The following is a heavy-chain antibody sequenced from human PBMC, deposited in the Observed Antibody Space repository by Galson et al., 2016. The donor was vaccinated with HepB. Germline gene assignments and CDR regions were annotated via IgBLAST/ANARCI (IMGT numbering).Heavy chain of an antibody. CDR2: ISYYGSNK. CDR1: GFTFSSYA. Sequence: SLRLSCAASGFTFSSYAIHWVRQAPGKGLEWVAVISYYGSNKYYADSVKGRFTISRDNSENALYLQMNTLTTEDTALYYCATGSGGDIEYWGQGTLVTVNS. D-gene: IGHD3-10*01. J-gene: IGHJ4*02. CDR3: ATGSGGDIEY. V-gene: IGHV3-30-3*01.